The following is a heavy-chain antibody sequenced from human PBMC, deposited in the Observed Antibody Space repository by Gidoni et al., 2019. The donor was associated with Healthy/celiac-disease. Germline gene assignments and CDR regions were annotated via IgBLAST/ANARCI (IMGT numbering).Heavy chain of an antibody. D-gene: IGHD3-22*01. J-gene: IGHJ3*02. CDR3: ARSAEYYDSSGYYYSDAFDI. CDR2: ISSSSSYI. CDR1: GFTSSSYS. Sequence: EVQLVESGGGLVKPGGSLRLSCAASGFTSSSYSMNWVRQAPGKGLEWVSSISSSSSYIYYADSVKGRFTISRDNAKNSLYLQMNSLRAEDTAVYYCARSAEYYDSSGYYYSDAFDIWGQGTMVTVSS. V-gene: IGHV3-21*01.